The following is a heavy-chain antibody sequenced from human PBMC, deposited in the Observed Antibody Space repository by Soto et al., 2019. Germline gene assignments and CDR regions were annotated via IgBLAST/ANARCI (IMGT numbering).Heavy chain of an antibody. CDR1: GGSISSYY. V-gene: IGHV4-59*01. CDR3: ARVGGDGYNYDYYYYGMDV. D-gene: IGHD5-12*01. Sequence: PSETLSLTCTVSGGSISSYYWSWIRQPPGKGLEWIGYIYYSGSTNYNPSLKSRVTISVDTSKNQFSLKLSSVTAADTAVYYCARVGGDGYNYDYYYYGMDVWGQGTTVT. J-gene: IGHJ6*02. CDR2: IYYSGST.